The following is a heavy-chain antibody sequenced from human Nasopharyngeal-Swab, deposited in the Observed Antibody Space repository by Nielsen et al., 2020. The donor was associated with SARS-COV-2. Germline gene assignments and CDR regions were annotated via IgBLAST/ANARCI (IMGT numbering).Heavy chain of an antibody. CDR1: GFTFDDYG. J-gene: IGHJ6*02. V-gene: IGHV3-20*01. D-gene: IGHD3-3*01. Sequence: GGSLRLSCAASGFTFDDYGMSWVRQAPGKGLEWVSGINWNGGSTGYADSVKGRFTISRDNAKNSLYLQMNSLRAEDTALYLFAGGSRYDFWSGYSFYYYYGMDVWGQGTTVTVSS. CDR3: AGGSRYDFWSGYSFYYYYGMDV. CDR2: INWNGGST.